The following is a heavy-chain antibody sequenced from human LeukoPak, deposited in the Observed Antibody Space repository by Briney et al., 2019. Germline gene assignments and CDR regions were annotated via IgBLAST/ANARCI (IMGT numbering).Heavy chain of an antibody. J-gene: IGHJ1*01. CDR1: GFTFTDFY. D-gene: IGHD3-9*01. V-gene: IGHV3-11*01. CDR3: ARDGHYDILTGYFQD. Sequence: PGGSLRLSCAASGFTFTDFYMSWIRQAPGKGLEWVSYITNSGTTIYYADSVKGRFTISRDNAKNSLYLQMNSLRAEDTAVYYCARDGHYDILTGYFQDWGQGTLVTVSS. CDR2: ITNSGTTI.